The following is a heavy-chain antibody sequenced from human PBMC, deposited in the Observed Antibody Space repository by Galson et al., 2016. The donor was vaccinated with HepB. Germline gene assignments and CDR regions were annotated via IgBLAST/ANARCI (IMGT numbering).Heavy chain of an antibody. CDR3: ATVRVGCSSTSCYIED. CDR1: GASISSEKW. J-gene: IGHJ4*02. CDR2: IYSGST. V-gene: IGHV4-4*02. Sequence: ETLSLTCAVSGASISSEKWWTWVRQTPGKGLEWIGEIYSGSTRYNPSLKSRVTISMDKSQNHFSLNLNSMTAADTAVYYCATVRVGCSSTSCYIEDWGQGTLVTGSS. D-gene: IGHD2-2*01.